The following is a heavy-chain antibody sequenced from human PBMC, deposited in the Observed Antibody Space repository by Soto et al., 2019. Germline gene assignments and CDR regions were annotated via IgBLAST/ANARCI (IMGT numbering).Heavy chain of an antibody. Sequence: ESGGGVVQPGMSLRLSCAASGLSFSSYGMNWVRQAPGKGLEWVAIIWSDGSNENYVDSVKGRFTISRDNSKNTLYLQMNSLGAEDTAVYYCARGLYYFDHWGQGTLVTVSS. CDR3: ARGLYYFDH. CDR1: GLSFSSYG. V-gene: IGHV3-33*01. J-gene: IGHJ4*02. CDR2: IWSDGSNE.